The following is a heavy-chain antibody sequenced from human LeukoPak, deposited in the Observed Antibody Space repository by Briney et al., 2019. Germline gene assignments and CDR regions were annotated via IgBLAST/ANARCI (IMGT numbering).Heavy chain of an antibody. D-gene: IGHD3-10*01. J-gene: IGHJ4*02. CDR2: ISYDGSNK. CDR3: AKDLSGSSSDPLDY. V-gene: IGHV3-30*18. CDR1: GFTFSSYG. Sequence: PGGSLRLSCAASGFTFSSYGMHWVRQAPGKGLEWVAVISYDGSNKYYADSVKGRFTISRDNSKNTLYLQMNSLRAEDTAVYYCAKDLSGSSSDPLDYWGQGTLVTVSS.